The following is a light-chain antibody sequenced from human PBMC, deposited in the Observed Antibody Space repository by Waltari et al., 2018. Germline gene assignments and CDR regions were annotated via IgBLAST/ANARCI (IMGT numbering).Light chain of an antibody. CDR2: EVI. V-gene: IGLV2-23*02. J-gene: IGLJ1*01. Sequence: QSALTQPASVSGTPGQSITISCTGTTSDVGNYDLVSWYQHHPGKAPKLLICEVIKRPSGVSSRFSGSKSGSTASITISGLQPEDDADYYGCSYAGLGTYVFGSGTKVTVL. CDR3: CSYAGLGTYV. CDR1: TSDVGNYDL.